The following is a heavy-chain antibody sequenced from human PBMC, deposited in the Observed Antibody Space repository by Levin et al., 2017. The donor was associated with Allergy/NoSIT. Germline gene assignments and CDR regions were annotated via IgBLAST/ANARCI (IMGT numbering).Heavy chain of an antibody. CDR2: ISYDGSNK. CDR3: ARDSGGTTYYYYYGMDV. D-gene: IGHD1-1*01. V-gene: IGHV3-30-3*01. CDR1: GFTFSSYA. Sequence: GESLKISCAASGFTFSSYAMHWVRQAPGKGLGWVAVISYDGSNKYYADSVKGRFTISRDNSKNTLYLQMNSLRAEDTAVYYCARDSGGTTYYYYYGMDVWGQGTTVTVSS. J-gene: IGHJ6*02.